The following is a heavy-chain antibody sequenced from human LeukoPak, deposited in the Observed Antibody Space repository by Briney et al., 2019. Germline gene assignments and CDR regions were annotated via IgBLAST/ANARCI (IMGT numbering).Heavy chain of an antibody. CDR1: VYSFTSYG. J-gene: IGHJ4*02. V-gene: IGHV1-18*01. CDR2: ISAYNGNT. Sequence: ASVKVSFKASVYSFTSYGISWVRQAPGQGLEGMGWISAYNGNTNYAQKLQGRVTMTTDTSTSTAYMELRSLRSDDTAVYYCARALTSIAVAGTNDYWGQGTLVTVSS. D-gene: IGHD6-19*01. CDR3: ARALTSIAVAGTNDY.